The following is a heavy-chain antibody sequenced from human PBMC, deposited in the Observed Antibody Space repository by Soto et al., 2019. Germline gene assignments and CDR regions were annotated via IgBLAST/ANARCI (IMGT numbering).Heavy chain of an antibody. D-gene: IGHD2-15*01. V-gene: IGHV4-31*02. CDR3: GRSPRRVDGKWYVDY. Sequence: QVRLQEWGPGLVKPSQTLSLKCSVSGGSITTGGRYWSWIRQPPGKGLEWIGDILHTGHTDLSPSLRSRITISIDTSKKEFSLKMTSLTAADTAVYYCGRSPRRVDGKWYVDYWGPGALVIVAS. J-gene: IGHJ4*02. CDR1: GGSITTGGRY. CDR2: ILHTGHT.